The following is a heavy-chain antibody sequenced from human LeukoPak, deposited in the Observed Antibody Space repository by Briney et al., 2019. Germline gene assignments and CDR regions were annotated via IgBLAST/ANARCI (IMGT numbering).Heavy chain of an antibody. J-gene: IGHJ4*02. D-gene: IGHD4-17*01. CDR3: ARVRVTTVTTGPFDY. Sequence: QSGGSLRLSCAASGFTFSSYGMHWVGQAPGKGLEWVAVIWYDGSNKYYADSVKGRFTISRDNSKNTLYLQMNSLRAEDTAVYYCARVRVTTVTTGPFDYWGQGTLVTVSS. CDR1: GFTFSSYG. CDR2: IWYDGSNK. V-gene: IGHV3-33*01.